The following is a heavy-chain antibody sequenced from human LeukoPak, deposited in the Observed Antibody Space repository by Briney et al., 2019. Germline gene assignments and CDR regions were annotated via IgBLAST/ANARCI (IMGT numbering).Heavy chain of an antibody. J-gene: IGHJ6*02. CDR2: IYSGGST. V-gene: IGHV3-66*01. D-gene: IGHD4-17*01. CDR3: ARGNGDYHYYYGMDV. CDR1: GFTVSSNY. Sequence: PGGSLRLSCAASGFTVSSNYMSWVRQAPGKGLEWVSVIYSGGSTYYADSVKGRFTISRDNSKNTLYLQMNSLRAEDTAVYYCARGNGDYHYYYGMDVWGQGTLVTVSS.